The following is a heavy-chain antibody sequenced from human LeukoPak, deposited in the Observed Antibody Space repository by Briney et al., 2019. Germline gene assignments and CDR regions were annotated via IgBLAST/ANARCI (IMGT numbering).Heavy chain of an antibody. Sequence: GGSLRLSCAASGFTVSSNYMSWARQAPGKGLEWVSVIYGSGSTYYADSVKGRFTISRDNSKNTLYLQMNSLRAGDTAVYYCARETSNYAGYWGQGTLVTVSS. J-gene: IGHJ4*02. CDR1: GFTVSSNY. D-gene: IGHD4-11*01. CDR3: ARETSNYAGY. CDR2: IYGSGST. V-gene: IGHV3-53*01.